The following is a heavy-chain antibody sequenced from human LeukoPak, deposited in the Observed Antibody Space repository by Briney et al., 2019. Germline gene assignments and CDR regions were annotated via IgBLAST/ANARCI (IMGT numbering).Heavy chain of an antibody. J-gene: IGHJ6*04. CDR1: GGSITNYY. V-gene: IGHV4-4*07. Sequence: SQTLSLTCTISGGSITNYYWNWIRQPAGKGLEWIGRKSVSGHTNYRSSLESRVTMSVDTSKNQFSLRLTSVTTADTAVYYCVRVSRIDYGANPEGDVWGKGITVIVSS. CDR2: KSVSGHT. D-gene: IGHD4/OR15-4a*01. CDR3: VRVSRIDYGANPEGDV.